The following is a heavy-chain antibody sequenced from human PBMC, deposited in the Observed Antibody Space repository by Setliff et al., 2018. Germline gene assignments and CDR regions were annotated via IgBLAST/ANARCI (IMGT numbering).Heavy chain of an antibody. Sequence: ASVKVSCKASGYIFAAFYMQWVRQAPGLGPEWMGWINPKTGDTNYAQSFQGRVTMTRDTSINTAYMVLSGLRPDDSAIYYCATDSTETPFYSSQSYMEVWGKGTTVTVSS. J-gene: IGHJ6*03. CDR3: ATDSTETPFYSSQSYMEV. V-gene: IGHV1-2*02. CDR1: GYIFAAFY. D-gene: IGHD2-15*01. CDR2: INPKTGDT.